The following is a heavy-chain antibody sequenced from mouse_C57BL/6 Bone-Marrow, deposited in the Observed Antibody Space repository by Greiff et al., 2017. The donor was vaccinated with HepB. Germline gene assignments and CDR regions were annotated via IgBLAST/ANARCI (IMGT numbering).Heavy chain of an antibody. CDR3: ARKNYGSSLYWYFDV. CDR2: ISYDGSN. V-gene: IGHV3-6*01. Sequence: EVQVVESGPGLVKPSQSLSLTCSVTGYSITSGYYWNWIRQFPGNKLEWMGYISYDGSNNYNPSLKNRISITRDTSKNQFFLKLNSVTTEDTATYYCARKNYGSSLYWYFDVWGTGTTVTVSS. CDR1: GYSITSGYY. D-gene: IGHD1-1*01. J-gene: IGHJ1*03.